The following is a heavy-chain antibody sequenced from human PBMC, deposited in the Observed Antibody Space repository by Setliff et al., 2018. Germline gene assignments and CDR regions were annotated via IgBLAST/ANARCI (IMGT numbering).Heavy chain of an antibody. J-gene: IGHJ4*02. Sequence: SETLSLTCTVSGGSISSHYWSWIRQPPGKGLEWIGYIYYSGSTNYNPSLKSRVTISVDTSKNQFSLKLSSVTAADTAVYYCARGLQWLIYPFDYWGQGTLVTVSS. V-gene: IGHV4-59*11. CDR2: IYYSGST. CDR1: GGSISSHY. D-gene: IGHD6-19*01. CDR3: ARGLQWLIYPFDY.